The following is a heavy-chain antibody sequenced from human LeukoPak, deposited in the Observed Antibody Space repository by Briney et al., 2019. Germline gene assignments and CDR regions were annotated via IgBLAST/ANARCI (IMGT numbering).Heavy chain of an antibody. CDR3: ARGRRGRVEVPAAERDEYMDV. CDR1: GFTFSTYA. J-gene: IGHJ6*03. CDR2: LSYDGNNK. Sequence: GGSLRLSCVASGFTFSTYAMHWVRQAPGKGLEWVALLSYDGNNKFYAESVKGRFTISRDNSKNTLYLEMNSLRAEDTAVFYCARGRRGRVEVPAAERDEYMDVWGKGTTVTVSS. V-gene: IGHV3-30-3*01. D-gene: IGHD2-2*01.